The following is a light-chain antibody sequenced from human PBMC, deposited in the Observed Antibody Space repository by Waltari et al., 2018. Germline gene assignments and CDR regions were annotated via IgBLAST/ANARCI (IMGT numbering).Light chain of an antibody. CDR3: QSVDSTDSYPV. CDR2: KDN. V-gene: IGLV3-25*03. Sequence: SNELTQPPSVSVFPGQTARITCSADALADEYAYWYQQKPGQAPVLIICKDNERPSGIPDRFSGSSSGTTVTLTISAVQAEDEADYFCQSVDSTDSYPVFGGGTKLTVL. CDR1: ALADEY. J-gene: IGLJ2*01.